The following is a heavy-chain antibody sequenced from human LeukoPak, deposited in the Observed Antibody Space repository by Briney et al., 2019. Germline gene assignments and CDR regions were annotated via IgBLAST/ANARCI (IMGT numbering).Heavy chain of an antibody. V-gene: IGHV3-7*01. CDR1: GFTFSSYW. D-gene: IGHD3-16*02. CDR2: IKQDGSEK. Sequence: GGSLRLSCAASGFTFSSYWMSWVRQAPGKGLEWVANIKQDGSEKYYVDSGKGRFTISRDNAKNSLYLQMNSLRAEDTAVYYCARGANVYDYVWGSYRYAPYYFDYWGQGTLVTVSS. CDR3: ARGANVYDYVWGSYRYAPYYFDY. J-gene: IGHJ4*02.